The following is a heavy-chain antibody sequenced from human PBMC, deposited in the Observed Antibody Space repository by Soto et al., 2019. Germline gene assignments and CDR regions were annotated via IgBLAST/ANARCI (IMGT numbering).Heavy chain of an antibody. J-gene: IGHJ4*02. CDR1: GYSFTSYW. D-gene: IGHD6-13*01. CDR2: IYPGDSDT. V-gene: IGHV5-51*01. Sequence: GAEVKKPGESLKISCKGSGYSFTSYWIGWVRQMPGKGLEWMGIIYPGDSDTRYSPSFQGQVTISADKSISTAYLQWSSLKASDTAMYYCARILIAAAGEYYFDYWGQGTLVTVSS. CDR3: ARILIAAAGEYYFDY.